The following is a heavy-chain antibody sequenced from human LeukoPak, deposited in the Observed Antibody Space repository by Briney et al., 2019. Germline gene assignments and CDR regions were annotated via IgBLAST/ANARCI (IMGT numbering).Heavy chain of an antibody. D-gene: IGHD3-3*01. J-gene: IGHJ3*02. CDR2: IRGRSDTT. CDR1: EFTFSSYN. Sequence: GGSLRLSCAASEFTFSSYNMNWVRQAPGKGLEWIAFIRGRSDTTYYADSVQGRLTISRDNAEDSVYLQMNSLRVEDTAVYYCARTYDFGIGPPGDAFDNWGQGTLVTVFS. V-gene: IGHV3-48*01. CDR3: ARTYDFGIGPPGDAFDN.